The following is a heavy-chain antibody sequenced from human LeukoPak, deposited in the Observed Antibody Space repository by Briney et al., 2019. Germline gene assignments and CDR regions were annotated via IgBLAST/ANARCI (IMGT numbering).Heavy chain of an antibody. V-gene: IGHV4-59*08. CDR1: GASISNYY. CDR3: ARHDRTSGNYCDFDY. CDR2: IFYTGST. D-gene: IGHD1-26*01. J-gene: IGHJ4*02. Sequence: SETLSLTCTVSGASISNYYWSWIRQPPGKGLEWIGYIFYTGSTHYNPSLRSRVTISLDTSKNQFSLKLSSVTAADTAVYYCARHDRTSGNYCDFDYWGQGTLVTVSS.